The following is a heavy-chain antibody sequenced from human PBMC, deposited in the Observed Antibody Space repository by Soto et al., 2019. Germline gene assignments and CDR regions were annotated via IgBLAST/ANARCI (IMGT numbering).Heavy chain of an antibody. Sequence: EVQLVQSGAEVKKSGESLRISCKVSGYSFASQWISWVRQGPGKGQEWMGRIDLSESYTTYNPSFQGHVTFSADKSITTSYLQWRSLEASDTATYYCATQGLTTYFFGYWGQGTLVTVSS. CDR1: GYSFASQW. CDR2: IDLSESYT. V-gene: IGHV5-10-1*03. J-gene: IGHJ4*02. D-gene: IGHD3-10*01. CDR3: ATQGLTTYFFGY.